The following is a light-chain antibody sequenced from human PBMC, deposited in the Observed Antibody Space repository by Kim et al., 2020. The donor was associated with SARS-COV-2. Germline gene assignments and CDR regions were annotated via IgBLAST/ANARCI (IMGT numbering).Light chain of an antibody. CDR2: GNS. CDR3: QSYDSSLSGYV. V-gene: IGLV1-40*01. Sequence: QRVAISCTGRRSNIGAGYDVHWYQQLPGTAPKLLIYGNSNRPSGVPDRFSGSKSGTSASLAIPGLQAEDEADYYCQSYDSSLSGYVFGTGTKVTVL. CDR1: RSNIGAGYD. J-gene: IGLJ1*01.